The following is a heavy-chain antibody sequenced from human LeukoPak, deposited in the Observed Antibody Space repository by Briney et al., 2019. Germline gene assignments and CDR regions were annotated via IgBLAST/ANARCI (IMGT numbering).Heavy chain of an antibody. Sequence: PGGSLRLSCAASAFSFSDYAMGWVRQAPGKGLGWVSSISGSGGSTYYADSVKGRFTISRDNSKNTLYLQMNNLRAEDTAVYYCAKDGVFTNGGFDSWGQGTLVTVSS. CDR2: ISGSGGST. CDR1: AFSFSDYA. J-gene: IGHJ4*02. V-gene: IGHV3-23*01. D-gene: IGHD3-10*01. CDR3: AKDGVFTNGGFDS.